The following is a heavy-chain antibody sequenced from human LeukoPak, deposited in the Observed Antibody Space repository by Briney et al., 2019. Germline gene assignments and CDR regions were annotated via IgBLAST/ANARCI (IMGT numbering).Heavy chain of an antibody. D-gene: IGHD3-22*01. Sequence: GGSLRLSCAASGFTFSSYAMSWVRQAPGKGLEWVSAVSGSGGSTYYADSVKGRFTISRDNSKNTLYLQMNSLRAEDTAVYYCAKASAMIVVVSKHFDYWGQGTLVTVSS. CDR3: AKASAMIVVVSKHFDY. CDR1: GFTFSSYA. J-gene: IGHJ4*02. V-gene: IGHV3-23*01. CDR2: VSGSGGST.